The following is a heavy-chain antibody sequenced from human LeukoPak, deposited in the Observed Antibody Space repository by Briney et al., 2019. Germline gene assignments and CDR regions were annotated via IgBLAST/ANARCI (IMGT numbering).Heavy chain of an antibody. J-gene: IGHJ4*02. V-gene: IGHV4-39*01. D-gene: IGHD4-17*01. CDR3: SRHHGDYAHLSPFFDY. CDR2: VYYSGST. CDR1: GGSISSSSYY. Sequence: SETLSLTCTVSGGSISSSSYYWGWIRQPPGKGLEWIGSVYYSGSTYYNPSLKSRVTISVDTSKNQFSLKLSSVTAADTAVYYCSRHHGDYAHLSPFFDYWGQGTLVTVSS.